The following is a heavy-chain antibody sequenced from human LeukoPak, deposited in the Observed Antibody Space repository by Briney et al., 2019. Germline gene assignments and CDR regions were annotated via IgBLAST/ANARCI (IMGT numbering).Heavy chain of an antibody. CDR2: INPNSGGT. CDR1: GYTFTGYY. D-gene: IGHD1-26*01. V-gene: IGHV1-2*02. J-gene: IGHJ4*02. CDR3: AREDFPYSGSSY. Sequence: ASVKVSCKASGYTFTGYYMHWARQAPGQGLEWMGWINPNSGGTNYAQKFQGRVTMTRDTSISTAYMELSRLRSDDTAVYYCAREDFPYSGSSYWGQGTLVTVSS.